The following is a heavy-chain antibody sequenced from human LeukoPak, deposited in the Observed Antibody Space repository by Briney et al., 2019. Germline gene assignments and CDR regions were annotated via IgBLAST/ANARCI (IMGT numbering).Heavy chain of an antibody. V-gene: IGHV4-30-4*08. J-gene: IGHJ4*02. D-gene: IGHD2-2*01. Sequence: PSQTLSLTCTVSGGSISSGDYYWSWIRQPPGKGLEWIGYIYFSGSTFYNPSLKSRVTISVDTSKNQFSLKLTSVTAADTAVYYCARVEMLVALPAAIDYWGQGTLVIVSS. CDR2: IYFSGST. CDR1: GGSISSGDYY. CDR3: ARVEMLVALPAAIDY.